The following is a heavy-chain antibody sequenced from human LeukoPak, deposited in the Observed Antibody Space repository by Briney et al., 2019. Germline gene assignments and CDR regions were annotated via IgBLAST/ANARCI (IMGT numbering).Heavy chain of an antibody. J-gene: IGHJ4*02. D-gene: IGHD1-7*01. Sequence: GGSLRLSCAASGFTFSSYEMNWVRQAPGKGLEWVSYISSSGSTIYDADSARGRFTISRDNAKNSLYLQMNGLRAEDTSVYYCAGELNYNGVDYWGQGTLVTVSS. CDR1: GFTFSSYE. CDR3: AGELNYNGVDY. V-gene: IGHV3-48*03. CDR2: ISSSGSTI.